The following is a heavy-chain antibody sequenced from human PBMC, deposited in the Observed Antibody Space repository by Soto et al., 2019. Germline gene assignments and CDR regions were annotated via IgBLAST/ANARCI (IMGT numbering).Heavy chain of an antibody. V-gene: IGHV4-34*01. CDR1: GGSFSGYY. J-gene: IGHJ4*02. D-gene: IGHD3-10*01. Sequence: QVQLQQWGAGLLKPSETLSLTCAVYGGSFSGYYWSWIRQPPGKGLEWIGEINHSGSTNYNPSLKRRVTISVDTSKNQFSLKLSSVTAADTAVYYCARPRAYGSGSYGYWGQGTLVTVSS. CDR2: INHSGST. CDR3: ARPRAYGSGSYGY.